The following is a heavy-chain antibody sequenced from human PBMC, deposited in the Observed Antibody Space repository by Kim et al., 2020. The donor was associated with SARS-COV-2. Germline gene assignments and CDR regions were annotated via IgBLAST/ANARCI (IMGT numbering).Heavy chain of an antibody. CDR3: ASLVPAATGDYYHYYMDV. Sequence: KSRVTISVDTSKNQFSLKLSSVTAADTAVYYCASLVPAATGDYYHYYMDVWGKGTTVTVSS. V-gene: IGHV4-30-2*05. J-gene: IGHJ6*03. D-gene: IGHD2-2*01.